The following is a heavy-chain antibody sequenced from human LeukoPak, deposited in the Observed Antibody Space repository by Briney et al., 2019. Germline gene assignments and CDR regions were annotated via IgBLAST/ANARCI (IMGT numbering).Heavy chain of an antibody. D-gene: IGHD5-24*01. V-gene: IGHV4-38-2*02. CDR1: GYSISSGYY. CDR3: ARNYNRFYYYMDV. J-gene: IGHJ6*03. CDR2: NSGNT. Sequence: SETLSLTCTVSGYSISSGYYWGWIRQPPGKWLEWIGSNSGNTYYNPSLKSRVTISIDTSKNQFSLKVTSMTAADTAVYYCARNYNRFYYYMDVWGKGTTVTVSS.